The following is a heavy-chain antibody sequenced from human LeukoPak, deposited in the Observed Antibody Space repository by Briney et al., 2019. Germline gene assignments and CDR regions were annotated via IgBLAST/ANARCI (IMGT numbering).Heavy chain of an antibody. CDR3: ASGGSYSFSGVDYFDY. Sequence: APVKVSCKAPGYTFTVYYMHWVRQAPGQGLEWMGRINPNSGGTNYAQKFQGRVTMTRDTSISTAYMELSRLRSDDTAVYYCASGGSYSFSGVDYFDYWGQGTLVTVSS. J-gene: IGHJ4*02. V-gene: IGHV1-2*06. CDR1: GYTFTVYY. D-gene: IGHD1-26*01. CDR2: INPNSGGT.